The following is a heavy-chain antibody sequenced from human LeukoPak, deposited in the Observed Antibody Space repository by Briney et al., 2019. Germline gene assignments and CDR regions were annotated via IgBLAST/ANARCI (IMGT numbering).Heavy chain of an antibody. V-gene: IGHV4-38-2*02. Sequence: ETLSLTCTVSGYSISRDYYWGWIRQPPGKGLEWIGSIYHSGRTYCNPSLKSRVTISIDTSNNQFSLKLSSVAAADTAVYYCARDQYGDPFDYWGQGTLVTVSS. J-gene: IGHJ4*02. CDR1: GYSISRDYY. CDR3: ARDQYGDPFDY. CDR2: IYHSGRT. D-gene: IGHD4-17*01.